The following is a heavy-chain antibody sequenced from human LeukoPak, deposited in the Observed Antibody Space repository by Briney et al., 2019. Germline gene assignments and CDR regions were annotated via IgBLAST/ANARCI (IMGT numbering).Heavy chain of an antibody. D-gene: IGHD3-3*01. Sequence: GGSLRLSCAASGFTFSSYAMSWVRQAPGKGLEWVSAISGSGGSTYYADSVKGRFTISRDNSKNALYLQMNSLSAEDTAVYYCAKGGRFLEWLLTDYYYYGMDVWGQGTTVTVSS. CDR2: ISGSGGST. CDR3: AKGGRFLEWLLTDYYYYGMDV. CDR1: GFTFSSYA. V-gene: IGHV3-23*01. J-gene: IGHJ6*02.